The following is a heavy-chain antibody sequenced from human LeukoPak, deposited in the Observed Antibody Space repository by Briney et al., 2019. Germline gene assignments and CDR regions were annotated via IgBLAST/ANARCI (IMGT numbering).Heavy chain of an antibody. CDR1: GFTFSSYS. Sequence: PGGSLRLSCAASGFTFSSYSMNWVRQAPGKGLEWVSAISSSSSYIYYAASVKGRFTISRDNAKNSLYLQMNTLRDEDTAVYYCARDRAAPTWFFDLWGRGTLVLVSS. CDR3: ARDRAAPTWFFDL. J-gene: IGHJ2*01. CDR2: ISSSSSYI. V-gene: IGHV3-21*01. D-gene: IGHD2-15*01.